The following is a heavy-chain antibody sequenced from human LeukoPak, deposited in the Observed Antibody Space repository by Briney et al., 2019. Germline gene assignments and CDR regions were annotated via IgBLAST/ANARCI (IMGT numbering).Heavy chain of an antibody. D-gene: IGHD2-2*02. CDR2: IYYSGST. CDR1: GGSFSDHS. J-gene: IGHJ4*02. V-gene: IGHV4-31*11. CDR3: ARNTWSFDY. Sequence: SETLSLTCVVYGGSFSDHSWSWIRQHPGKGLEWIGYIYYSGSTYYNPSLKSRVTISVDTSKNQFSLKLSSVTAADTAVYYCARNTWSFDYWGQGTLVTVSS.